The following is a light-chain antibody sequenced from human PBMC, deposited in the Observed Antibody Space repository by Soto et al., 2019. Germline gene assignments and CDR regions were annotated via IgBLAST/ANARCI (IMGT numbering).Light chain of an antibody. CDR3: QHYLNYPIT. CDR1: QDIGSV. V-gene: IGKV1-8*01. Sequence: AIRMTQSPSSLSASTGDTVTITCRASQDIGSVLAWYQQKPGTAPKVLISGASNLHGGVPSRFSGSGSRTDFTLTITHLQSEDFATYCCQHYLNYPITFGQGTRREIK. J-gene: IGKJ5*01. CDR2: GAS.